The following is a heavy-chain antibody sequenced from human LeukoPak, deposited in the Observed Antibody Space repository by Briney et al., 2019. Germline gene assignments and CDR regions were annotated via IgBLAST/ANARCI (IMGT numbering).Heavy chain of an antibody. CDR2: INQDGSEK. J-gene: IGHJ4*02. CDR1: GLNFRSSW. D-gene: IGHD2/OR15-2a*01. CDR3: ARAFYSYFDY. Sequence: QTGGSLRLSCAASGLNFRSSWMSWIRQAPGKGLERVANINQDGSEKYYVDSVKGRFTISRDNAKNSLYLQMNSLRVEDTAVYYCARAFYSYFDYWDQGTLVVVST. V-gene: IGHV3-7*03.